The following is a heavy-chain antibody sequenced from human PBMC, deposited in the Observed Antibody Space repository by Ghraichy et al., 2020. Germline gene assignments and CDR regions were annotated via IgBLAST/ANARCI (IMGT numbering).Heavy chain of an antibody. Sequence: GGSLRLSCAASGFIVSSYYMSWVRQAPGKGLEWVSVIYSGGITTYADSVQGRFRISRDISNNTLYLQMNSLRAEDTAKYYCVIGQLWPRNHFDYWGQGTLVTVSS. J-gene: IGHJ4*02. CDR2: IYSGGIT. V-gene: IGHV3-53*01. CDR1: GFIVSSYY. D-gene: IGHD5-18*01. CDR3: VIGQLWPRNHFDY.